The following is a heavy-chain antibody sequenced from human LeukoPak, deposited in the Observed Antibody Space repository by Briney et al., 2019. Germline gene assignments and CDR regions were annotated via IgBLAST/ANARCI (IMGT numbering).Heavy chain of an antibody. CDR1: GYTFTDYY. J-gene: IGHJ6*02. CDR2: INPNSGGT. CDR3: ARGLYRADFFYGMDV. Sequence: ASVKVSCKASGYTFTDYYIHWVRQAPGQGLEWMAWINPNSGGTKCTQKFQGSVTTTRDTSVSTAYMELGRLTSEDTAVYYCARGLYRADFFYGMDVWGQGTTVTVSS. D-gene: IGHD2-21*02. V-gene: IGHV1-2*02.